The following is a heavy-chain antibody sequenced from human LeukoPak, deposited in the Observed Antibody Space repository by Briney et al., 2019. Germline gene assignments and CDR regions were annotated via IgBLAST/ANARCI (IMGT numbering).Heavy chain of an antibody. CDR2: ISTSGRT. CDR3: ARDLDSSGYYHVVDS. J-gene: IGHJ4*02. Sequence: GGSLRLSCADSGFTFSSYAMSWVRQAPGKGLEWVPLISTSGRTHYADSVQGRFTISRDNSKNTLSLHMNSLRAEDTAVYYCARDLDSSGYYHVVDSWGQGALVTVSS. V-gene: IGHV3-23*01. D-gene: IGHD3-22*01. CDR1: GFTFSSYA.